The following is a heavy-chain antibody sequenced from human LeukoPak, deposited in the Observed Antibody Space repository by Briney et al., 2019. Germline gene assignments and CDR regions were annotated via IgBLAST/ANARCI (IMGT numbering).Heavy chain of an antibody. J-gene: IGHJ4*02. CDR2: INHSGST. CDR3: ARRGWDYVWGSYRYTPLYFDY. V-gene: IGHV4-34*01. Sequence: SETLSLTCAVYGGSFSGYYWSWIRQPPGKGLEWIGEINHSGSTNYNPSLKSRVTISVDTSKNQFSLKLSSVTAADTAVYYCARRGWDYVWGSYRYTPLYFDYWGQGTLVTVSS. CDR1: GGSFSGYY. D-gene: IGHD3-16*02.